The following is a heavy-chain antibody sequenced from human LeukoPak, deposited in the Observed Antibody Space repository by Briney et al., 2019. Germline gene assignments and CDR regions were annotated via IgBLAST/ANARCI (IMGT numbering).Heavy chain of an antibody. CDR3: ASWDEMATIWATFDY. CDR1: GGSIRSRSYY. D-gene: IGHD5-24*01. J-gene: IGHJ4*02. V-gene: IGHV4-39*01. CDR2: IYYSGTT. Sequence: PSETLSLTCSVSGGSIRSRSYYWGWIRQPPGKGLEWIGSIYYSGTTYYNPSLKNRVTISGDTSKNQFSLKLSSVTAADTAVYYCASWDEMATIWATFDYWGQGTLVTVSS.